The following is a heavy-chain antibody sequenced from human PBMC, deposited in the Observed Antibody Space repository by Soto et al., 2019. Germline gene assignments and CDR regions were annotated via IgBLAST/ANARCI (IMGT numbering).Heavy chain of an antibody. CDR2: ISYDGSNK. V-gene: IGHV3-30-3*01. J-gene: IGHJ5*02. CDR3: ARGRAADGIIGYCSGGSCYGLDP. D-gene: IGHD2-15*01. CDR1: GFTFSSYA. Sequence: GGSLRLSCAASGFTFSSYAMHWVRQAPGKGLEWVAVISYDGSNKYYADSVKGRFTISRDNSKNTLYLQMNSLRAEDTAVYYCARGRAADGIIGYCSGGSCYGLDPWGQGTLVTVSS.